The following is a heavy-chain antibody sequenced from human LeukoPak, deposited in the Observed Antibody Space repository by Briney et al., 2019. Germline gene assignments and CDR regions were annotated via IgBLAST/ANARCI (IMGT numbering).Heavy chain of an antibody. J-gene: IGHJ4*02. D-gene: IGHD2-21*02. V-gene: IGHV3-23*01. Sequence: GGSLRLSCAASGFSFSNYAMNWVRQAPGRGLEWVSGISGSGDNTYYADSVKGRFTVSRDNFKNTLYVQMKSLRAEDTAVYYCAKDFVVVPGNVNYFDYWGQGTLVTVSS. CDR2: ISGSGDNT. CDR3: AKDFVVVPGNVNYFDY. CDR1: GFSFSNYA.